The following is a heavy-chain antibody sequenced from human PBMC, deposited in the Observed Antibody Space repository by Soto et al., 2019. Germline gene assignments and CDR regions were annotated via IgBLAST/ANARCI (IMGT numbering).Heavy chain of an antibody. D-gene: IGHD1-1*01. CDR2: IIPIFGTA. Sequence: QVQLLRSGAEVKKPGSSVKVSCKAFGGTFSTYALSWLRQAPGQGLEWMGGIIPIFGTANYAQKFQGRVTITADESTSTAYMELSSLRSEDTAVYYCARDLNGGNPFVFDYWGQGTLVTVSS. CDR3: ARDLNGGNPFVFDY. V-gene: IGHV1-69*01. CDR1: GGTFSTYA. J-gene: IGHJ4*02.